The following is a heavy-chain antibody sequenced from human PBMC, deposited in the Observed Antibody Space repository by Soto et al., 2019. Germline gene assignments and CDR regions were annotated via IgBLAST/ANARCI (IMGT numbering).Heavy chain of an antibody. J-gene: IGHJ6*02. CDR3: TWFKYCSLSAYDYYYYGIDV. V-gene: IGHV3-49*03. CDR1: GFTFGDYA. CDR2: IRSKAYGGTT. D-gene: IGHD6-6*01. Sequence: GGSLRLSCTASGFTFGDYAMSWFRQAPGKGLEWVGFIRSKAYGGTTEYAASVKGRFTISRDDSKSIAYLQMNSLKTEYSAVYYCTWFKYCSLSAYDYYYYGIDVWGEGITVTVS.